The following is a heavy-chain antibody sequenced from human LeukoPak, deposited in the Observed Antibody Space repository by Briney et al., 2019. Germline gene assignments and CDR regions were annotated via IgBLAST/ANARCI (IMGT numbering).Heavy chain of an antibody. CDR2: IYPGDSDT. D-gene: IGHD3-10*01. V-gene: IGHV5-51*01. CDR1: GYSFTSYW. Sequence: GESLKISCKGSGYSFTSYWIGWVRQMPGKGLEWMEIIYPGDSDTRSSPPFQGQVTISADKAISPASLQWTSLKASDTAMHYCASGRYGSGSYYLDYWGQGTLVTVSS. J-gene: IGHJ4*02. CDR3: ASGRYGSGSYYLDY.